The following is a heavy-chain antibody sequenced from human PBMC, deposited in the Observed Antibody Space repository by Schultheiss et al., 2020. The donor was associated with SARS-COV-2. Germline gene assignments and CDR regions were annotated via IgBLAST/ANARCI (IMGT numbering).Heavy chain of an antibody. CDR3: AKDRAVATIKYYYGMDV. V-gene: IGHV3-7*01. Sequence: GGSLRLSCAASGFTFSSYWMSWVRQAPGKGLEWVANIKQDGSEKYYVDSVKGRFTISRDNAKNSLYLQMNNLRPEDTAVYYCAKDRAVATIKYYYGMDVWGQGTTVTVSS. J-gene: IGHJ6*02. CDR1: GFTFSSYW. D-gene: IGHD5-12*01. CDR2: IKQDGSEK.